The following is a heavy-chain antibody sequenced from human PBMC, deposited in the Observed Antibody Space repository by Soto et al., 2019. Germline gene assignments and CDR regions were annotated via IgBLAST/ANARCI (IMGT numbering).Heavy chain of an antibody. Sequence: EVQLVESGGGLVQPGGSLRLSCAASGFTFSDHYMDWVRQAPGKGLELVGRARNKANSQTTEYAASVKARFTISRDDSKNSRYLQMTSLKTEDTAVYYCARSSSGRFDYFDYWGQGTLVTVSS. D-gene: IGHD1-26*01. CDR1: GFTFSDHY. J-gene: IGHJ4*02. V-gene: IGHV3-72*01. CDR3: ARSSSGRFDYFDY. CDR2: ARNKANSQTT.